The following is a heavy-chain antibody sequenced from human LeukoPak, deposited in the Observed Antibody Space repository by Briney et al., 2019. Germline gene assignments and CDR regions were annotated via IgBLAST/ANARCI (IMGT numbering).Heavy chain of an antibody. Sequence: ASVKVSCKASGGTFSSYAIRWVRRALGQALEWMGEIIPIFGTANYAQKFQGRVTITTDESTSAAYMELSSLRSEDTAVYYCARGLYYDFWSGYYGFDYWGQGTLVTVSS. CDR2: IIPIFGTA. V-gene: IGHV1-69*05. J-gene: IGHJ4*02. CDR3: ARGLYYDFWSGYYGFDY. D-gene: IGHD3-3*01. CDR1: GGTFSSYA.